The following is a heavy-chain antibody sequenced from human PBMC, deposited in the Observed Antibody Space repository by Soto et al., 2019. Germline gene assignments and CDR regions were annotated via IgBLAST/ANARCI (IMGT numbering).Heavy chain of an antibody. CDR1: GYNFTTYW. J-gene: IGHJ6*02. D-gene: IGHD3-10*01. CDR3: ARFPGIDTLVQKSRYTTDV. Sequence: PGESLKISCQGFGYNFTTYWVNWGRQMPGKGLEWVGIIYPRDSDTRYSPSLARQVTISVDRSINTAYLRWSSLKASDTGTYYFARFPGIDTLVQKSRYTTDVWGPGTTVTLSS. V-gene: IGHV5-51*01. CDR2: IYPRDSDT.